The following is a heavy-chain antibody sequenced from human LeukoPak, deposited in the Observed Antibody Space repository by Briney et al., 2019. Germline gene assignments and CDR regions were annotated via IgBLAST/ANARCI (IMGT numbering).Heavy chain of an antibody. CDR1: GGSLSNYY. CDR3: ARAEQWLPHDAFDI. Sequence: KPSETLSLTCTVSGGSLSNYYWSWIRQTPGKGLEWLGQINQSGRTNYNPSLKSRVTLSVDTSKNQFSLKLSSVTAADTAVYYCARAEQWLPHDAFDIWGQGTMVTVSS. V-gene: IGHV4-34*01. J-gene: IGHJ3*02. D-gene: IGHD6-19*01. CDR2: INQSGRT.